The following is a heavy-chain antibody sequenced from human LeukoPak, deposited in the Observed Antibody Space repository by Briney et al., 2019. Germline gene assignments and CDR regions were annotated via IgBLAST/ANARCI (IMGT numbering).Heavy chain of an antibody. CDR3: ARGHSYGYGWFDP. J-gene: IGHJ5*02. V-gene: IGHV4-59*01. Sequence: PSETLSLTCTVSGGSISSYYWSWIRQPPGKGLEWIGYIYSSGSTNYNPSLKSRVTTSVDTSNNQFSLKLSSVTAADTAVYYCARGHSYGYGWFDPWGQGTLVTVSS. D-gene: IGHD5-18*01. CDR1: GGSISSYY. CDR2: IYSSGST.